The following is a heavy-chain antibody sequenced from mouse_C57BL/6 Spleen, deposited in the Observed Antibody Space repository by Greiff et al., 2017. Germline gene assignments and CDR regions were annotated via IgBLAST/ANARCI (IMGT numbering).Heavy chain of an antibody. V-gene: IGHV1-69*01. J-gene: IGHJ4*01. CDR1: GYTFTSYW. CDR3: ARGDESAMDY. CDR2: IDTSDSYT. Sequence: VQLQQPGAELVMPGASVKLSCKASGYTFTSYWMHWVKQRPGQGLEWIGEIDTSDSYTNYNQKFKGKSTLTVDKSSSTGYMQLSSLTSEDSAVYYCARGDESAMDYWGKGTSVTVSS.